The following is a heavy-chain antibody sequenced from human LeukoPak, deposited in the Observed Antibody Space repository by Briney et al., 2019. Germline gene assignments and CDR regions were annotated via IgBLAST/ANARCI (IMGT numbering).Heavy chain of an antibody. CDR3: LRWSDY. J-gene: IGHJ4*02. CDR1: GGSFSGYY. V-gene: IGHV4-34*01. Sequence: SETLSLTCAVYGGSFSGYYWSWIRQPPGKGLEWIGEINHSGSTNYNPSLKSRVTISVDTSKNQFSLKLSSVTAADTAVYYCLRWSDYWGQGTLVTVSS. D-gene: IGHD4-23*01. CDR2: INHSGST.